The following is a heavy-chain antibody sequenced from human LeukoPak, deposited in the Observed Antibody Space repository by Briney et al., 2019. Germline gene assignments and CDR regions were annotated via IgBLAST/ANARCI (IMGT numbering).Heavy chain of an antibody. CDR1: GYTFTNYG. Sequence: ASVEVSCKASGYTFTNYGISWVRQAPGQGLEWMGWISGYNGNTNYAQKLQGRVTMTTDTSTSTAYMELRSLRSDDTAVYYCARAYSSGTQGNFDYWGQGTLVTVSS. V-gene: IGHV1-18*01. J-gene: IGHJ4*02. CDR2: ISGYNGNT. CDR3: ARAYSSGTQGNFDY. D-gene: IGHD6-19*01.